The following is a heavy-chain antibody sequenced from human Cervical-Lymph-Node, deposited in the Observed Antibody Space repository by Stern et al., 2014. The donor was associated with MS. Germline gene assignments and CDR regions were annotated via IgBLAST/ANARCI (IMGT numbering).Heavy chain of an antibody. CDR2: ISYDGSNK. CDR3: AKDRSRIVATIYDY. J-gene: IGHJ4*02. V-gene: IGHV3-30*18. CDR1: GFTFSSYG. Sequence: VQLVESGGGVVQPGRSLRLSCAASGFTFSSYGMHWVRQAPGKGLEWGAVISYDGSNKYYADSVKGRFTISRDNSKNTLYLQMNSLRAEDTAVYYCAKDRSRIVATIYDYWGQGTLVTVSS. D-gene: IGHD5-12*01.